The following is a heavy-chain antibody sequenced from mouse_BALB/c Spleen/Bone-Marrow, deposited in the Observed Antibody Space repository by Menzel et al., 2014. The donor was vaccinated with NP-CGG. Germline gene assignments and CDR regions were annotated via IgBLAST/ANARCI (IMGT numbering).Heavy chain of an antibody. J-gene: IGHJ2*01. Sequence: EVQLQESGGGLVQPGGSRKLSCAASGFTFSSFGMHWVCQAPEKGLEWVAYISSGSSTIYYADTVMGRFTISRDNPKNTLFLQMTSLRSEDTAMYYCARSGSSSGYFDYWGQGTTLTVSS. CDR3: ARSGSSSGYFDY. CDR2: ISSGSSTI. V-gene: IGHV5-17*02. D-gene: IGHD1-1*01. CDR1: GFTFSSFG.